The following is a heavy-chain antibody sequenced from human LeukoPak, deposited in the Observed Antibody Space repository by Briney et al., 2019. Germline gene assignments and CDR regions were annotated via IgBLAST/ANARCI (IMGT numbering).Heavy chain of an antibody. J-gene: IGHJ5*02. CDR3: ARGRGYYDSSGYDNWFDP. CDR1: GYTFTDYY. Sequence: ASVKVSCKASGYTFTDYYMLWVRQAPGQGLEWMGWINPNSGGTNYAQKFQGRVTMTRDTSVSTVYMELSRLRSDDTAVYYCARGRGYYDSSGYDNWFDPWGQGTLVTVSS. CDR2: INPNSGGT. V-gene: IGHV1-2*02. D-gene: IGHD3-22*01.